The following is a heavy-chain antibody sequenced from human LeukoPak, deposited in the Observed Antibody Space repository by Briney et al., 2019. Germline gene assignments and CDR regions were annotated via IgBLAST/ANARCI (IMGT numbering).Heavy chain of an antibody. Sequence: SVTLSLTCAVSRYSISSDFYWGWIRQSPGKGLEWIGSIHHSGNTFYSPSLKSRITVSVDTSKNQFYLKLNSVTAADTAVYYCARLLYTNGWYGAYFWGQGTPVTVSS. CDR2: IHHSGNT. J-gene: IGHJ4*02. V-gene: IGHV4-38-2*01. CDR3: ARLLYTNGWYGAYF. CDR1: RYSISSDFY. D-gene: IGHD6-19*01.